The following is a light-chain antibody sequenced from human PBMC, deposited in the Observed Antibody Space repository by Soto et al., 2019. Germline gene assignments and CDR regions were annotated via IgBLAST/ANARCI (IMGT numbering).Light chain of an antibody. V-gene: IGLV2-14*01. Sequence: QSALSQPASVSGSHGQSITISCTGTSSDVGGYNYVSWYQQNPGKAPKLMISDVSNRPSGISHRFSGSKSGNTASLTISGLQTEDEADYYCSSFTSRTSLVFGTGTKLTVL. CDR1: SSDVGGYNY. CDR3: SSFTSRTSLV. J-gene: IGLJ1*01. CDR2: DVS.